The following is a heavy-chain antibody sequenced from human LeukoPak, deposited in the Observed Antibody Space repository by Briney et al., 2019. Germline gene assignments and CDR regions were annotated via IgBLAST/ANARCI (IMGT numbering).Heavy chain of an antibody. CDR2: ISGSGGST. V-gene: IGHV3-23*01. Sequence: PGGSLRLSCAASGFTFSSYGMSWVRQAPGKGLEWVSAISGSGGSTYYADSVKGRFTISRDNSKNTLYLQMNSLRAEDTAVYYCAKARTYYYDSSGADDAFDIWGQGTMVTVSS. CDR1: GFTFSSYG. CDR3: AKARTYYYDSSGADDAFDI. D-gene: IGHD3-22*01. J-gene: IGHJ3*02.